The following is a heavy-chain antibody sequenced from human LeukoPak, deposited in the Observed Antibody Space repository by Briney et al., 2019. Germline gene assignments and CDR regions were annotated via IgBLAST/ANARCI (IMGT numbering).Heavy chain of an antibody. J-gene: IGHJ5*02. V-gene: IGHV3-30-3*01. D-gene: IGHD2-2*01. CDR2: ISSDGSNK. Sequence: GGSLRLSCAASGFTFSSFTMHWVRQAPGKGLEWVAVISSDGSNKYYADSVKGRFTISRHNSKNTLYLQVSSLRAEDTAVYYCARGLGIQTRYCSSTSCYAPSWFDPWGQGTLVTVSS. CDR3: ARGLGIQTRYCSSTSCYAPSWFDP. CDR1: GFTFSSFT.